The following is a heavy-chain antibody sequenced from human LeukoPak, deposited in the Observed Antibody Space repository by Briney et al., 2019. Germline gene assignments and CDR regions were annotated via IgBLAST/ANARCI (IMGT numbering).Heavy chain of an antibody. CDR3: AKDCSGGSCYDY. V-gene: IGHV3-7*04. J-gene: IGHJ4*02. CDR1: GFTFSDYY. D-gene: IGHD2-15*01. Sequence: GGSLRLSCAASGFTFSDYYMDWVRQAPGKGLEWVANIKYDGSEKYYVNSVRGRFTISRDNAKNSLYLQMNSLTPEDTAVYFCAKDCSGGSCYDYWRQGTLVTVSS. CDR2: IKYDGSEK.